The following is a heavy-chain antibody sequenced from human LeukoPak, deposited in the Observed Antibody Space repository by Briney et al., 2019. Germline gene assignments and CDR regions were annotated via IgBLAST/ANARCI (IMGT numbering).Heavy chain of an antibody. CDR1: GFTFDDYA. J-gene: IGHJ5*02. V-gene: IGHV3-9*01. CDR3: AKDSGYDFWSGYNWFDP. Sequence: PGGSLRLSCAASGFTFDDYAMHWVRQAPGKGLEWVSGISWNSGSIGYADSVKGRFTNSRDNAKNSLYLQMNSLRAEDTALYYCAKDSGYDFWSGYNWFDPWGQGTLVTVSS. CDR2: ISWNSGSI. D-gene: IGHD3-3*01.